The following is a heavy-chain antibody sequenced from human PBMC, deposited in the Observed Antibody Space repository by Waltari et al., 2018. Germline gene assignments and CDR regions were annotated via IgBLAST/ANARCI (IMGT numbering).Heavy chain of an antibody. Sequence: AGLLKPSETLSLTCAVYGGSFSGYYWSWIRQPPGKGLEWIGEINHSGSTNYNPSLKSRVTISVDTSKNQFSLKLSSVTAADTAVYYCARGGIVGATFWYFDLWGRGTLVTVSS. CDR1: GGSFSGYY. CDR3: ARGGIVGATFWYFDL. J-gene: IGHJ2*01. V-gene: IGHV4-34*01. CDR2: INHSGST. D-gene: IGHD1-26*01.